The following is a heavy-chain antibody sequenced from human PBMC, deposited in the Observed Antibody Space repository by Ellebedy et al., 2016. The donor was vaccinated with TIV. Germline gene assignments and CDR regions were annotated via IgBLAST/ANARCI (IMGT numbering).Heavy chain of an antibody. CDR3: ARDAYVWGSYYPFDY. D-gene: IGHD3-16*01. Sequence: GESLKISCAASGFTFSSYAMSWVRQAPGKGLEWVSAISGSGGDTYYADSVKGRFTISRDNAKNSLYLQMNSLRAEDTAVYYCARDAYVWGSYYPFDYWGQGTLVTVSS. V-gene: IGHV3-23*01. CDR2: ISGSGGDT. CDR1: GFTFSSYA. J-gene: IGHJ4*02.